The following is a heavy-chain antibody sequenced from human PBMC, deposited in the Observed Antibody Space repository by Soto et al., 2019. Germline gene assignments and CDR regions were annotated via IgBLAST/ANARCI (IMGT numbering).Heavy chain of an antibody. Sequence: QVQLQESGPGPVKPSQTLSLSCSVSGGSISSGDYYWSWIRQPPGKGLEWIGYIYYTGSTYYNPSLKCRVTISVDTSKNQFSLNLSSVTAADTAVYYCARVGYCSGDTCYLAWFDPWGRGTRVTVSS. CDR3: ARVGYCSGDTCYLAWFDP. CDR2: IYYTGST. J-gene: IGHJ5*02. V-gene: IGHV4-30-4*01. D-gene: IGHD2-15*01. CDR1: GGSISSGDYY.